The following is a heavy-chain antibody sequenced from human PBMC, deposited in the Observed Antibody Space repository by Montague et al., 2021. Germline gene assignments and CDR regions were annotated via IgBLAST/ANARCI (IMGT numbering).Heavy chain of an antibody. Sequence: SETLSLTCSVSGGSISRRPYYWAWIRQPPGKGLEWIATTSYDGSPYSDSALKSRVTISVDTSKNQLSLRLTSVTATDTAVYYCARLTFAIGDTPEVFDIWGQGTTVTVSS. CDR2: TSYDGSP. CDR3: ARLTFAIGDTPEVFDI. J-gene: IGHJ3*02. V-gene: IGHV4-39*01. D-gene: IGHD3/OR15-3a*01. CDR1: GGSISRRPYY.